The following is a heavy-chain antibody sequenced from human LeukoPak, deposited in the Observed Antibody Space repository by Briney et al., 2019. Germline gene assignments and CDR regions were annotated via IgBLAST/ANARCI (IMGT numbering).Heavy chain of an antibody. D-gene: IGHD4-17*01. CDR1: GYTFTSYD. CDR3: ARVFDHDYNDFGFDP. CDR2: ISTYNGNT. V-gene: IGHV1-18*01. J-gene: IGHJ5*02. Sequence: GASVKVSCKASGYTFTSYDINWVRQAPGQGLEWMGWISTYNGNTNYAQKFQGRVTLTSDTSTTTAYMALRSLRSDDTAVYYCARVFDHDYNDFGFDPWGQGTLVTVSS.